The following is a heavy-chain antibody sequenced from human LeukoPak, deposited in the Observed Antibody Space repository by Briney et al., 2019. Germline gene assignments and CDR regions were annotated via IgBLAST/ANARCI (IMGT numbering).Heavy chain of an antibody. V-gene: IGHV4-59*01. CDR1: GASITKSY. CDR2: TFNSGST. Sequence: SETLSLTCTVSGASITKSYWSWIRQPPGKELEWIGCTFNSGSTRYNPSLQSRVTISEDTSKNQFSLRLSSVTAAGTATCYCSRASPGAIYYYGMDVWGQGTTVTVSS. D-gene: IGHD2/OR15-2a*01. CDR3: SRASPGAIYYYGMDV. J-gene: IGHJ6*02.